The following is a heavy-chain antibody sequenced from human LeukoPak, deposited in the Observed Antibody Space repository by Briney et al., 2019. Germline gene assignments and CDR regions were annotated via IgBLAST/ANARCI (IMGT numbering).Heavy chain of an antibody. D-gene: IGHD2-21*02. V-gene: IGHV4-61*02. CDR3: ARGVVTDDYYMEV. CDR2: LYTNDNT. J-gene: IGHJ6*03. Sequence: PSQTLSLTCTVSGGSISSGRYYWTWIRQPAGKGLEWIGRLYTNDNTNYNPSLESRVSISVDTSKSQFYLQLTSVTAADTAVYFCARGVVTDDYYMEVWCQGTTVIVSS. CDR1: GGSISSGRYY.